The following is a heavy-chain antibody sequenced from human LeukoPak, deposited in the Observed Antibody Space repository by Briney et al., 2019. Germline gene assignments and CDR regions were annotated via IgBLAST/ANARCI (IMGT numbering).Heavy chain of an antibody. V-gene: IGHV3-15*01. D-gene: IGHD2-2*01. J-gene: IGHJ4*02. Sequence: PGGSLRLSCAASGFTFTNAWMNWVRQAPGKGLEWVGRIKSNTDGGTTDYAAPVKGRFTISRDDSKNTLYLQMNSLKSEDTAVYYRLTYQLIKAIDYWGQGTLVTVSS. CDR3: LTYQLIKAIDY. CDR2: IKSNTDGGTT. CDR1: GFTFTNAW.